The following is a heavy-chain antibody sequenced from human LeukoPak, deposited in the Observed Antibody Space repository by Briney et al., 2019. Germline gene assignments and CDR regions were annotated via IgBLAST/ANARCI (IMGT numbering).Heavy chain of an antibody. J-gene: IGHJ3*02. V-gene: IGHV4-59*01. CDR1: GVSISSYY. Sequence: KASETLSLTCTVSGVSISSYYWSWIRQPPGKGLEWIGYIYYSGSTNCNPSVKSRVAMSVDTSKKQFSLKLSSLTAADTAVYYCARGGTAVIAPYAFDIWGQGTMVTVSS. CDR3: ARGGTAVIAPYAFDI. CDR2: IYYSGST. D-gene: IGHD4-23*01.